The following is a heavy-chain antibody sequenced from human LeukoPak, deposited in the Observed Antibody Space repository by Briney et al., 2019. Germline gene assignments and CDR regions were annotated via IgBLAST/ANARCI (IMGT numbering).Heavy chain of an antibody. J-gene: IGHJ3*02. D-gene: IGHD3-10*01. CDR3: ARVATMVRVPLDALDI. CDR2: IWYDGGKK. CDR1: GFIFDTYG. Sequence: PGGSLRLSCAASGFIFDTYGMHWVRQAPGKGLEWVAVIWYDGGKKYYADSVKGRFTISRDNAKNSLYLQMNSLRAEDTAVYYCARVATMVRVPLDALDIWGQGTMVSVSS. V-gene: IGHV3-33*01.